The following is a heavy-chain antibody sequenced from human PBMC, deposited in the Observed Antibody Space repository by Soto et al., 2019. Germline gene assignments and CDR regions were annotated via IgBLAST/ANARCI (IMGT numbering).Heavy chain of an antibody. J-gene: IGHJ3*02. CDR1: GFTFSSYA. Sequence: GGSLRLSCAASGFTFSSYAMSWVRQAPGEGLEWVSAISGSGGSSDYADSVKGRFTISRDNSKNTLYLQMNSLRAEVTALYYCAKDVEMATIGGDAFDIWGQGTMVTVSS. D-gene: IGHD5-12*01. CDR2: ISGSGGSS. CDR3: AKDVEMATIGGDAFDI. V-gene: IGHV3-23*01.